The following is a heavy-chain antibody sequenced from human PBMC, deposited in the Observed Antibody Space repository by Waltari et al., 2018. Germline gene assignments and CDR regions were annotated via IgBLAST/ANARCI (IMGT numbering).Heavy chain of an antibody. Sequence: QLQLHESGPGLVKPSETLSLTCTCSGGSITSNTYYGGWVRQPPGKGLEWIGSLYDGGNTYYNPSLKSRATISVDTSKNHFSLRLTSVTAADSGRYFCARRGKAVSDLDFWGQGTLVTVSS. CDR2: LYDGGNT. CDR3: ARRGKAVSDLDF. V-gene: IGHV4-39*02. CDR1: GGSITSNTYY. J-gene: IGHJ4*02. D-gene: IGHD3-16*01.